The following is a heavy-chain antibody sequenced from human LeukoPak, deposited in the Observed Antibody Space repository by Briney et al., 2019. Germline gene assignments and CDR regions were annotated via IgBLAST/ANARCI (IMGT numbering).Heavy chain of an antibody. J-gene: IGHJ3*02. D-gene: IGHD3-22*01. V-gene: IGHV3-73*01. CDR3: TRDSRGAFDI. Sequence: GGSLKLSCAASGFTFSGSAMHWVRQASGKGLEWVGRIRSKANSYAAAYAASVKGRFTISRDDSKNTAYLQMNSLKTEDTAVYYCTRDSRGAFDIWGQGTMVTVSS. CDR1: GFTFSGSA. CDR2: IRSKANSYAA.